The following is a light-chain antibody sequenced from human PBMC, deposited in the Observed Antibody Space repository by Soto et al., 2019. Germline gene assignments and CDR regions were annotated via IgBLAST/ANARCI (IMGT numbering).Light chain of an antibody. CDR3: LQDYNFPCT. CDR2: AAT. V-gene: IGKV1-6*01. Sequence: AIQMTQSPSSLSASVGDRVTITCRASQGIRNDLGWYQQKPGQAPKLLIYAATNLQSGVPTRFRGSGSGTDFTLTISTLQPDDFATYYCLQDYNFPCTFGQGTKLEIK. J-gene: IGKJ2*02. CDR1: QGIRND.